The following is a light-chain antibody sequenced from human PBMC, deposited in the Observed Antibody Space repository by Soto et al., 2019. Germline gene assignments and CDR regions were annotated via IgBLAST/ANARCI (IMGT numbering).Light chain of an antibody. Sequence: EIVMTQSPATVSVSPGERATLSCRASESAYSNLAWYQQKPGQAPRLLIYGASTRATGIPARFSGSGSGTEFTLTISSLQSEDLAVYYCQQFQKWPLTFGGGTKVEIK. CDR1: ESAYSN. CDR2: GAS. CDR3: QQFQKWPLT. V-gene: IGKV3-15*01. J-gene: IGKJ4*01.